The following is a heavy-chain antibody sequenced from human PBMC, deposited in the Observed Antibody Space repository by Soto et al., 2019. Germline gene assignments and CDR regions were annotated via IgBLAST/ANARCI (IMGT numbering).Heavy chain of an antibody. Sequence: GGSLRLSCTASGFTFSYSGMTWVRQTPGKGLEWVSVISYDGSNKYYADSVKGRFTISRDNSKNTLYLQMNSLRAEDTAVYYCAKDAAMVRGVIITAYYYYYMDVWGKGTTVTVSS. CDR1: GFTFSYSG. D-gene: IGHD3-10*01. V-gene: IGHV3-30*18. CDR3: AKDAAMVRGVIITAYYYYYMDV. J-gene: IGHJ6*03. CDR2: ISYDGSNK.